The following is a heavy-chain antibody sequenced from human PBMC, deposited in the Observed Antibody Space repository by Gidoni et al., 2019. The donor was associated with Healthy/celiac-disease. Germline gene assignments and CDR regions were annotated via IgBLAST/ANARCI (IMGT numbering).Heavy chain of an antibody. Sequence: QVTLKESGPALVKPTQTLTLPCTFSGFSLSTSGMRVSWIRQPPGKALEWLARIDWDDDKFYSTSLKTRLTISKDTSKNQVVLTMTNMDPVDTATYYCARGFWSGSHGMDVWGQGTTVTVSS. V-gene: IGHV2-70*04. CDR1: GFSLSTSGMR. J-gene: IGHJ6*02. CDR2: IDWDDDK. CDR3: ARGFWSGSHGMDV. D-gene: IGHD3-3*01.